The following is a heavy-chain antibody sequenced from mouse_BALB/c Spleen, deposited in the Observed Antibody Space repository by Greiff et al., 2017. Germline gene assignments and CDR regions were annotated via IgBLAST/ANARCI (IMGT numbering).Heavy chain of an antibody. J-gene: IGHJ4*01. Sequence: DVKLVESGPGLVKPSQSLSLTCSVTGYSITSGYYWNWIRQFPGNKLEWMGYISYDGSNNYNPSLKNRISITRDTSKNQFFLKLNSVTTEDTATYYCARRGTDYAMDYWGQGTSVTVSS. CDR1: GYSITSGYY. D-gene: IGHD3-3*01. CDR3: ARRGTDYAMDY. V-gene: IGHV3-6*02. CDR2: ISYDGSN.